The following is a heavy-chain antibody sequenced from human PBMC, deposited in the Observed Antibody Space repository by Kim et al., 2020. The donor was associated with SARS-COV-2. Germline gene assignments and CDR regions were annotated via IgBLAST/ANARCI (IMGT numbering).Heavy chain of an antibody. V-gene: IGHV1-3*01. J-gene: IGHJ4*02. Sequence: ASVKVSCKASGYTFTSYAMHWVRQAPGQRLEWMGWINAGNGNTKYSQKFQGRVTITRDTSASTAYMELSSLRSKDTAVYYCAREVGLRYFDWLRYDYWGQGTLVTVSS. D-gene: IGHD3-9*01. CDR2: INAGNGNT. CDR3: AREVGLRYFDWLRYDY. CDR1: GYTFTSYA.